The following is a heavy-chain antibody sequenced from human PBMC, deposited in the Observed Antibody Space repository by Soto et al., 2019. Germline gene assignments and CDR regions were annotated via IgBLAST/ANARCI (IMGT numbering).Heavy chain of an antibody. V-gene: IGHV4-34*01. D-gene: IGHD4-17*01. Sequence: QVQLQQWGAGLLKPSETLSLTCAVYGGSFSGYYWSWIRQPPGKGLEWIGEINHSGSTNYNPSLKSRVTISVDTSKNQFSLKLSSVTAADTAVYYCARGLHYGVRFGYWGQGTLVTVSS. CDR3: ARGLHYGVRFGY. CDR2: INHSGST. J-gene: IGHJ4*02. CDR1: GGSFSGYY.